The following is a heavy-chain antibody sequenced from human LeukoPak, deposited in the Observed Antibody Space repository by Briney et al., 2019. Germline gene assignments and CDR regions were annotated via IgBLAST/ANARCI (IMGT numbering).Heavy chain of an antibody. J-gene: IGHJ5*02. Sequence: PSETLSLTFAVYGGSFSGYYWSWIRQPPGKGLEWIGEINHSGSTNYNPSLKSRVTISVDTSKNQFSLKLSSVTAADTAVYYCARRYYDILTGYFFFSTPPNWFDPWGRGTLVTVSS. D-gene: IGHD3-9*01. CDR2: INHSGST. CDR1: GGSFSGYY. V-gene: IGHV4-34*01. CDR3: ARRYYDILTGYFFFSTPPNWFDP.